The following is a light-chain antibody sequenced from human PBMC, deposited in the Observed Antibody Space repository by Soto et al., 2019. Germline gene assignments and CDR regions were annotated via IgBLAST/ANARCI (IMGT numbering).Light chain of an antibody. CDR3: QQYNNWPVT. Sequence: EIVLTQSPGTLSLSPGERATLSCRASQSVSSNYLAWYQQKPGQAPRLLIYGASSRATGIPDRFSGSGSGTDFTLTISRLAPEDFAVYYCQQYNNWPVTFGQGTKVDIK. V-gene: IGKV3-20*01. CDR1: QSVSSNY. CDR2: GAS. J-gene: IGKJ1*01.